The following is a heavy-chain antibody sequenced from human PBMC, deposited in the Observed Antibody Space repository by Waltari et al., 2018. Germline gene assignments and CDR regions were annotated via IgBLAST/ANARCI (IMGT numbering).Heavy chain of an antibody. CDR2: IRYDGSNK. V-gene: IGHV3-30*02. Sequence: QVQLVESGGGVVQPGGSLRLSCAASGFTFSSYGMHWVRQAPGKGLEWVAFIRYDGSNKYYADSVKGRFTISRDNSKNSLYLQMNSLRAGDTAVYYCARESYSSSSRFDYWGQGTLVTVSS. CDR1: GFTFSSYG. J-gene: IGHJ4*02. CDR3: ARESYSSSSRFDY. D-gene: IGHD6-6*01.